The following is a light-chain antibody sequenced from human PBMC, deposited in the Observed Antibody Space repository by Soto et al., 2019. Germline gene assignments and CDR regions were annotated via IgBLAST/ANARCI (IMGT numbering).Light chain of an antibody. CDR1: SSDVGGYNY. CDR2: EVS. CDR3: SSYTSSSTIVV. V-gene: IGLV2-14*01. Sequence: QSVLTQPASVSGSPGPSITISGTGTSSDVGGYNYVSWYQQHPGKAPKLMIYEVSNRPSGVSNRFSGSKSGNTASLTLSGLQAEDEADYYCSSYTSSSTIVVFGGGTKLTVL. J-gene: IGLJ2*01.